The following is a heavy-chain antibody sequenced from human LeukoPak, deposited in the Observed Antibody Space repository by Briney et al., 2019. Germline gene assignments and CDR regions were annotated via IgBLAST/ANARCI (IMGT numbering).Heavy chain of an antibody. CDR2: ISGSGGST. CDR1: GFTFSSYA. CDR3: AKEGTSSGYYSFLYNWFDP. J-gene: IGHJ5*02. Sequence: PGGSLRLSCAASGFTFSSYAMSWVRQAPGKGLEWVSAISGSGGSTYYADSVKGRFTISRDNSKNTLYLQMNSLRAEDTAVYYCAKEGTSSGYYSFLYNWFDPWGQGTLVTVSS. D-gene: IGHD3-22*01. V-gene: IGHV3-23*01.